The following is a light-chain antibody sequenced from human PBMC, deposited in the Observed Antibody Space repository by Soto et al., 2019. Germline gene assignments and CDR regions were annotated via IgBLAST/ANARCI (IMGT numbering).Light chain of an antibody. Sequence: DIPMTQSPSSLSASVGDRVTITCRASQNIDHHLNWYQHKPGKAPKLLMDAASRMQSGVPSRFSGSGTGTEFTLSINSLQPEDFATYYCQQSYSSTWTFGQGTRVEVK. CDR3: QQSYSSTWT. CDR1: QNIDHH. CDR2: AAS. V-gene: IGKV1-39*01. J-gene: IGKJ1*01.